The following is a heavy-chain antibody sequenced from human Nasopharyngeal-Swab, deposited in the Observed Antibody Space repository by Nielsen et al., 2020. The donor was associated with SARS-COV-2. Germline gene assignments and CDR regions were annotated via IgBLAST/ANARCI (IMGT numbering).Heavy chain of an antibody. V-gene: IGHV3-30-3*01. D-gene: IGHD1-1*01. Sequence: GESLQISCAASGFTFSGYAVHWVRQAPGKGLEWVAVISYDGHTKFYADPVKGRFTIPRDEPKDTVYLEMNSLRVDDTAIYYCAREGSERGGAFDIWGQGTMVTVSS. CDR3: AREGSERGGAFDI. J-gene: IGHJ3*02. CDR2: ISYDGHTK. CDR1: GFTFSGYA.